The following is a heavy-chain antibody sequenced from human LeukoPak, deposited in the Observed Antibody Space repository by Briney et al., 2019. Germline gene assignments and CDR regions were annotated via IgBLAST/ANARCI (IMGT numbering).Heavy chain of an antibody. CDR3: AKDPHLTVTTHPNTQNWFDP. Sequence: PGGSLRLSCAASGFTFSSYAMSWVRQAPGKGLEWVSAISGSGGSTYYADSVKGRFTISRDNSKITLYLQMNSLRAEDTAVYYCAKDPHLTVTTHPNTQNWFDPWGQGTLVTVSS. CDR1: GFTFSSYA. V-gene: IGHV3-23*01. D-gene: IGHD4-17*01. CDR2: ISGSGGST. J-gene: IGHJ5*02.